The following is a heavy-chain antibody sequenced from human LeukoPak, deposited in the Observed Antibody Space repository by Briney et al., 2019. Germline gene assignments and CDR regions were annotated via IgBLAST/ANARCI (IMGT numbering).Heavy chain of an antibody. D-gene: IGHD5-24*01. J-gene: IGHJ3*02. CDR3: ARDVDGYNYGGVAFDI. CDR2: ISSSGSTI. V-gene: IGHV3-48*03. Sequence: GGSLTLSCAASGFTFSSYEMNWVRQAPGKGLEWVSYISSSGSTIYYADSVEGRFTISRDNAKNSLYLQMNSLRAEDTAVYYCARDVDGYNYGGVAFDIWGQGTMVTVSS. CDR1: GFTFSSYE.